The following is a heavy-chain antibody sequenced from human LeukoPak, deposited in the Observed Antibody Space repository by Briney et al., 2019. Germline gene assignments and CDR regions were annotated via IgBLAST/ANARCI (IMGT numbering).Heavy chain of an antibody. CDR1: GGSISSYY. D-gene: IGHD4-17*01. CDR2: FYHSGST. V-gene: IGHV4-59*08. CDR3: ARFTTVTGWFDP. Sequence: KPSETLSLTCTVSGGSISSYYWSWIRQPPGKGLEWIAYFYHSGSTKYNPSLKRRVTTSVDTSKNHFSLKLTSMTAADTAVYYCARFTTVTGWFDPWGQGTLATVSS. J-gene: IGHJ5*02.